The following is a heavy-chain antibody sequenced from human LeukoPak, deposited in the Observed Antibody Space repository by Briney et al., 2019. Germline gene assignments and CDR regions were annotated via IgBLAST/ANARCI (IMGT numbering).Heavy chain of an antibody. Sequence: ASVKVSCKVSGYTLTELSMHWVRQAPGKGLGWMGGFDPEDGETIYAQKFQGRVTMTEDTSTDTAYMELSSLRSEDTAVYYCARDPLVHCSGDCYSGSYYYYGLDVWGQGTTVTVSS. D-gene: IGHD2-21*02. J-gene: IGHJ6*02. V-gene: IGHV1-24*01. CDR3: ARDPLVHCSGDCYSGSYYYYGLDV. CDR2: FDPEDGET. CDR1: GYTLTELS.